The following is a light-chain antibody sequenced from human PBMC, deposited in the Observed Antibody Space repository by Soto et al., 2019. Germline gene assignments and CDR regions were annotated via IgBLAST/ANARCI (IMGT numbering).Light chain of an antibody. CDR3: SSYRRGSTYV. Sequence: QSVRTQPASVSGSPGQSITVSCTGTSSDVGGYNYVSWYQQHPGKAPRLMIYDVTNRPSGVSDRFSGSKSGNTASLTISGLQAEDEADYYCSSYRRGSTYVFGTGTKVTVL. CDR2: DVT. J-gene: IGLJ1*01. V-gene: IGLV2-14*03. CDR1: SSDVGGYNY.